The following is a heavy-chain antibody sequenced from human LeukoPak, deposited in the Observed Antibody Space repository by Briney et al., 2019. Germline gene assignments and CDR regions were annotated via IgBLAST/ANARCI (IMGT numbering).Heavy chain of an antibody. D-gene: IGHD2-8*01. CDR3: TKNLGQWLDF. Sequence: GGSLRLSCAASGFTFSSYSMNWVRQAPGKGLEWVSYISSSSSTIYYADSVKGRFTISRDNSKNTLDLQMNSLRAEDTAIYYCTKNLGQWLDFWGQGTLVTVSS. CDR2: ISSSSSTI. J-gene: IGHJ5*01. V-gene: IGHV3-48*04. CDR1: GFTFSSYS.